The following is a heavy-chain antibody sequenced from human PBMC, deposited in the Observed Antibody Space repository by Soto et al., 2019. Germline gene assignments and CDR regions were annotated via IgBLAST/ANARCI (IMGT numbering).Heavy chain of an antibody. D-gene: IGHD3-10*01. J-gene: IGHJ5*02. CDR1: GYTFTSYA. V-gene: IGHV1-18*01. CDR2: ISAYNGNT. CDR3: ARRDGYGSGSYYFGP. Sequence: GASVKVSCKASGYTFTSYAMYWVRQAPGQGLEWMGWISAYNGNTNYAQKLQGRVTMTTDTSTSTAYMELRSLRSDDTAVYYCARRDGYGSGSYYFGPWGQGTLVTVSS.